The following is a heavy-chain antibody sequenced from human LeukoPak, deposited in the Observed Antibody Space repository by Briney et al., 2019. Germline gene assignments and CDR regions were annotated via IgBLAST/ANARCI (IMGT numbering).Heavy chain of an antibody. J-gene: IGHJ4*02. CDR2: IIPILGIA. CDR1: GGTFSSYA. CDR3: ARVGGYNPFGY. V-gene: IGHV1-69*04. D-gene: IGHD5-24*01. Sequence: GASVKVSCKASGGTFSSYAISWVRQAPGQGREWMGRIIPILGIANYAQKLQGRVTVTADKSTSTAYMELSSLRSEDTAVYYCARVGGYNPFGYWGQGTLVTVSS.